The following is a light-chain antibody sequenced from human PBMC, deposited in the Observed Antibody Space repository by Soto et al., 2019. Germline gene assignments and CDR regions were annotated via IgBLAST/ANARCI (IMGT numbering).Light chain of an antibody. CDR1: SCDVGGYNY. CDR2: DVS. CDR3: SSYTSSSPLV. Sequence: QSALTQPASVSGSPGQSITISCTGTSCDVGGYNYVSWYQQHPGKAPKLMIYDVSNRPSGVSNRFSGSKSGNTASLTISGLQAEDEADYYCSSYTSSSPLVFGGGTQLTVL. V-gene: IGLV2-14*01. J-gene: IGLJ2*01.